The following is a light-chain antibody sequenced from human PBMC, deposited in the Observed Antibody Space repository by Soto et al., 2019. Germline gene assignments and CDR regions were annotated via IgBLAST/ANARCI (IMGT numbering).Light chain of an antibody. CDR2: GAS. CDR3: QQHNNWPPIT. V-gene: IGKV3-15*01. Sequence: EIVMTQSPATLSVSPGERATLSCRASQSVSSNLAWYQQKPGQAPRLLIYGASTRATGIPARFSGSGSGTEFTLTISILQSEDFAVYYCQQHNNWPPITFGQGTRLEI. CDR1: QSVSSN. J-gene: IGKJ5*01.